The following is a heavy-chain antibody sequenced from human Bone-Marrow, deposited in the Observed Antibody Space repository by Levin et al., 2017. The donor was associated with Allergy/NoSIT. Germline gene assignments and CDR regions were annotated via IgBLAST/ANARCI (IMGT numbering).Heavy chain of an antibody. CDR1: GGTFSTFV. Sequence: ASGGTFSTFVFNWVRQAPGQGLEWMGGIIPLFGTGAYAQKFEGRVTITADESTTTAYMELTSLRSDDTAVYYCARERSVATILGDDALDIWGQGTLVTVSS. D-gene: IGHD5-12*01. CDR3: ARERSVATILGDDALDI. V-gene: IGHV1-69*01. CDR2: IIPLFGTG. J-gene: IGHJ3*02.